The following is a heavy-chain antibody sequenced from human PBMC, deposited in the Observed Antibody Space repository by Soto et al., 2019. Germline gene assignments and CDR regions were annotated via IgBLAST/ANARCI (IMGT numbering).Heavy chain of an antibody. D-gene: IGHD5-18*01. J-gene: IGHJ6*02. Sequence: GASVKVSCKVSGYTFTSYYIHWVRQAPGQGLEWMGIFSPTGDTASYAQKLQGRVTMTRDTSTGTAYMELGSLRSEDTAVYYCARGGRIVDTGIGYYYYHAMDVWGQGTTVTVSS. CDR3: ARGGRIVDTGIGYYYYHAMDV. CDR1: GYTFTSYY. V-gene: IGHV1-46*01. CDR2: FSPTGDTA.